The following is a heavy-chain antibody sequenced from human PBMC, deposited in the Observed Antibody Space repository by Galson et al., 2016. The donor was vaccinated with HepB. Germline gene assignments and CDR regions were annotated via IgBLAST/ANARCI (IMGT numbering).Heavy chain of an antibody. V-gene: IGHV3-53*01. Sequence: SLRLSCAASGFSVSGKYMSWARQAPGKGLEWVSAIFSGDATYYRDSVKGRLTISRETSKNTLYLQMNNLRAEDTAIYYCEGYSDPFDIWGQGTMVTVSS. CDR2: IFSGDAT. CDR3: EGYSDPFDI. D-gene: IGHD3-22*01. CDR1: GFSVSGKY. J-gene: IGHJ3*02.